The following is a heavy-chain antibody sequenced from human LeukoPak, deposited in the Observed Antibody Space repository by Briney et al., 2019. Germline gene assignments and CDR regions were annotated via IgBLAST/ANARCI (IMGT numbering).Heavy chain of an antibody. Sequence: SETLSLTCSVSGGSISGHYWSWFRQPPGKGLEWIGYIYHSGGTNYNPSLKSRVAISVDPSKTQFYLRLNSVTAADTAVYFCARFPATSGIDYVQYYCDNWGQGTLVTVSS. CDR1: GGSISGHY. V-gene: IGHV4-59*11. J-gene: IGHJ4*02. CDR3: ARFPATSGIDYVQYYCDN. CDR2: IYHSGGT. D-gene: IGHD1-26*01.